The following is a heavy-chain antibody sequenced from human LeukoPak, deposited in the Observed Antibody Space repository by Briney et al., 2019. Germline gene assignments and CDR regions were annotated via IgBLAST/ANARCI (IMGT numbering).Heavy chain of an antibody. CDR1: GGSISSSSYY. D-gene: IGHD6-19*01. CDR3: ARLGYSSGWYFDY. V-gene: IGHV4-39*01. CDR2: IYYSGST. J-gene: IGHJ4*02. Sequence: SETLSLTCTVSGGSISSSSYYWGWLRQPPGKGLEWIGSIYYSGSTYYNPSLKSRVTISVDTSKNQFSLKLSSVTAADTAVYYCARLGYSSGWYFDYWGQGTLVTVSS.